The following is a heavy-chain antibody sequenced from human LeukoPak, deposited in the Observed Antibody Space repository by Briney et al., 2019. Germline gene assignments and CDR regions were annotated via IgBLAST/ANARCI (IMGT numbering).Heavy chain of an antibody. D-gene: IGHD3-22*01. CDR1: GFTFGDYA. V-gene: IGHV3-53*01. J-gene: IGHJ4*02. Sequence: GGSLRLSCTASGFTFGDYAMSWFRQAPGKGLEWVSVIYSGGSTYYADSVKGRFTISRDNSKNTLYLQMNSLRAEDTAVYYCASEDSSGYYFDYWGQGTLVTVSS. CDR2: IYSGGST. CDR3: ASEDSSGYYFDY.